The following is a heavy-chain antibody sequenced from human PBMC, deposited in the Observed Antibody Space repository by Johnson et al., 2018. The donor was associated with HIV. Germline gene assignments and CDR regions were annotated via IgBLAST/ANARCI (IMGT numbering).Heavy chain of an antibody. J-gene: IGHJ3*02. CDR2: IYSGGST. Sequence: EVQLVESGGGLIQPGGSLRLSCAASGFTVSSNYMSWVRQAPGKGLEWVSVIYSGGSTYYADSVKGRFTISRDNSKNTLYLQMNSLRAEDTAVYYCARDRTGDLDAFDIWGQGTMVTVSS. CDR3: ARDRTGDLDAFDI. CDR1: GFTVSSNY. V-gene: IGHV3-53*01. D-gene: IGHD7-27*01.